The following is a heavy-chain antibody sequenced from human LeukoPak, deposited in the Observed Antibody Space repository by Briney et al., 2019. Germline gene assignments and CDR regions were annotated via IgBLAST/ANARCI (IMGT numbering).Heavy chain of an antibody. Sequence: PGGSLRLSCAASGFTFSSYEMNWVRQAPGKGLEWVSYISSSGSTIYYADSVKGRFTISRDNAKNSLYLQMNSLRAEDTAVYYCARTLYDSRGYYSHFDYWGQGTLVTVSS. CDR1: GFTFSSYE. J-gene: IGHJ4*02. V-gene: IGHV3-48*03. CDR3: ARTLYDSRGYYSHFDY. CDR2: ISSSGSTI. D-gene: IGHD3-22*01.